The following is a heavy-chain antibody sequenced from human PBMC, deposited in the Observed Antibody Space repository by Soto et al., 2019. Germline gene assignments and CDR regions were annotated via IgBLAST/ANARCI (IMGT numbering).Heavy chain of an antibody. Sequence: PSETLSLTCNVSGGSISSYYWSWIRQPPGKALEWIGYIYYSRSTKYNPSLKSRATISIDTSKNQFSLKLNSVTAADTAVYYCARAGGGDGCNDFDYWGQGTLVTVSS. CDR1: GGSISSYY. D-gene: IGHD2-21*01. CDR2: IYYSRST. J-gene: IGHJ4*02. V-gene: IGHV4-59*01. CDR3: ARAGGGDGCNDFDY.